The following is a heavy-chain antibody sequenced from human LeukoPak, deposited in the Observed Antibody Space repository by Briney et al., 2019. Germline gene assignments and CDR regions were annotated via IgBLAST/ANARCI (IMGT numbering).Heavy chain of an antibody. D-gene: IGHD2-21*02. CDR2: ISSSGSTI. CDR1: GFTFSDYY. CDR3: ARDGGPMVVTASNWFDP. J-gene: IGHJ5*02. Sequence: PGGSLRLSCAASGFTFSDYYMSWIRQAPGKGLEWVSYISSSGSTIYYADSVKGRFTISRDNAKNSLYLQMNSLRAEDTAVYYYARDGGPMVVTASNWFDPWGQGTLVTVSS. V-gene: IGHV3-11*01.